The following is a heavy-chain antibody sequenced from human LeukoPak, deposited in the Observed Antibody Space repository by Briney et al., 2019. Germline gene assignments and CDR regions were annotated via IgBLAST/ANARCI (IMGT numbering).Heavy chain of an antibody. V-gene: IGHV3-48*03. D-gene: IGHD6-25*01. Sequence: GGSLRLSCAASDFTFSSYEMNWVRQAPGKGLEWVSYISGSGRTIYYADSVKGRFTISRDNAKNSLYLQMNSLRAEDTAVYYCARLPKGSGYLDYWGQRTLVTVSS. CDR1: DFTFSSYE. CDR2: ISGSGRTI. CDR3: ARLPKGSGYLDY. J-gene: IGHJ4*02.